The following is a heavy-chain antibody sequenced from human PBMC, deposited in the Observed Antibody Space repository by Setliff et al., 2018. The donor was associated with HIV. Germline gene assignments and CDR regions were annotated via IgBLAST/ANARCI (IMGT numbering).Heavy chain of an antibody. J-gene: IGHJ6*02. V-gene: IGHV1-69*05. Sequence: GASVKVSCKASGDTLSIHPISWVRQAPGRGLDWMGGIIPAFGRANYAQKFQGRVTMTTDESSTIAYMELSSLTSEDTAVYYCVIDEGITLRILDQNGIDVWGQGTTVTVSS. D-gene: IGHD3-3*01. CDR3: VIDEGITLRILDQNGIDV. CDR1: GDTLSIHP. CDR2: IIPAFGRA.